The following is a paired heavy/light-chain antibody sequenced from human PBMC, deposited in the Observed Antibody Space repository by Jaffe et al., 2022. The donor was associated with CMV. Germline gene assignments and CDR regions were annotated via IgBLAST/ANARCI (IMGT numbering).Light chain of an antibody. V-gene: IGLV2-14*03. Sequence: QSALTQPPAVSGSPGQSITISCTGTSSDIGTYNYVSWYQQYPGKAPKLIIFDVSSRPSGVSNRFSGSKSGNTASLTISGLQPEDEADYHCGSYVIRSNFIFGGGTRLTVL. CDR2: DVS. J-gene: IGLJ2*01. CDR1: SSDIGTYNY. CDR3: GSYVIRSNFI.
Heavy chain of an antibody. CDR2: MDDDGTTT. CDR1: GFIFSDYW. V-gene: IGHV3-74*01. J-gene: IGHJ2*01. Sequence: EVQLVESGGGLVQPGGSLRLSCAASGFIFSDYWMYWVRQVPGKGLMWVSRMDDDGTTTTYADSVKGRFTISRDNAKNTLYLQMHSLRSEDTGVYYCIRDRVMRQSTWDFDLWGRGTLVKVSS. CDR3: IRDRVMRQSTWDFDL. D-gene: IGHD3-10*01.